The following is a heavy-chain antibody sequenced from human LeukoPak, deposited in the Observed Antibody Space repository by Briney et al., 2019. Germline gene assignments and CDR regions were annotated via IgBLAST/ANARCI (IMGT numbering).Heavy chain of an antibody. V-gene: IGHV3-48*02. CDR1: RFTFSGYS. CDR2: ISSSGTII. D-gene: IGHD5-24*01. CDR3: ARDANRAGYTYSPFDI. Sequence: PGGSLRLSCAASRFTFSGYSMNWVRQAPGKGLEWVSYISSSGTIIHYADSVKGRFTISRDNAKNSLFLQMNSLRDEDTALYYCARDANRAGYTYSPFDIWGQGTMVTVSS. J-gene: IGHJ3*02.